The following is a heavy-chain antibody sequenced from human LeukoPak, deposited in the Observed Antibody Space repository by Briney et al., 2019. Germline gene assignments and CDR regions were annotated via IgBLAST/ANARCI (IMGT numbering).Heavy chain of an antibody. J-gene: IGHJ4*02. CDR1: GDSVSSSRAG. D-gene: IGHD6-13*01. Sequence: SQTLSLTCAISGDSVSSSRAGWNWIRQSPSRGLEWLGRTYYRTKWYNDYAVSVKSRITIVADTSKNKVSVQLNFMTPEDMAVYYCARDWRAAAGTPLDYWGQGTLVTVSS. CDR3: ARDWRAAAGTPLDY. CDR2: TYYRTKWYN. V-gene: IGHV6-1*01.